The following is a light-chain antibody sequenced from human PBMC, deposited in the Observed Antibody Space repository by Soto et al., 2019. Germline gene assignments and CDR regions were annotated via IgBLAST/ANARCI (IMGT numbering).Light chain of an antibody. CDR2: GAS. V-gene: IGKV3-15*01. Sequence: EIVRTQSPATLSVSPGERATLSRRASQSVSSNLAWYQQKPGQAPRLLIYGASTRATGIPARFSGSGSGTEFTLTISSLQSEDFPVYYCQKYNNWPPFTFGPGTKVDI. J-gene: IGKJ3*01. CDR1: QSVSSN. CDR3: QKYNNWPPFT.